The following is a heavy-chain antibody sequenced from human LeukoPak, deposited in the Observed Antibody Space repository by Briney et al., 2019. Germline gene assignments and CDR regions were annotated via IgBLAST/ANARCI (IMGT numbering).Heavy chain of an antibody. CDR3: ARGLYGRVDY. Sequence: PSETSSLTCIVSGDSISSYYWSWIRQPPGKGLEWIGYIYYSGSTNYNPSLKSRVTISVDTSKNQFSLKLSSVTAADTAVYYCARGLYGRVDYWGQGTLVTVSS. CDR2: IYYSGST. V-gene: IGHV4-59*01. CDR1: GDSISSYY. J-gene: IGHJ4*02. D-gene: IGHD4-17*01.